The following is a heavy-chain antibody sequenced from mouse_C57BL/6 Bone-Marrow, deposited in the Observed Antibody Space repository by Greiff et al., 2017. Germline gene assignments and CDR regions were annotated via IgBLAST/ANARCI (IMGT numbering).Heavy chain of an antibody. CDR1: GFTFSDYG. D-gene: IGHD1-1*01. CDR2: ISSGSSTI. CDR3: ARGGYGSSYGDAMDY. V-gene: IGHV5-17*01. Sequence: EVQLVESGGGLVKPGGSLKLSCAASGFTFSDYGMHWVRQAPEQGLEWVAYISSGSSTIYYADTVKGRFTISIDNATNTLFLQMTSLTSEDTAMYYCARGGYGSSYGDAMDYWGQGTSVTVSS. J-gene: IGHJ4*01.